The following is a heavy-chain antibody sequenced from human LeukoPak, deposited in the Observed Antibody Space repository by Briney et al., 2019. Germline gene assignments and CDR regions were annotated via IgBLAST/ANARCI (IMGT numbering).Heavy chain of an antibody. Sequence: PSETLSLTCTVSGGSISYYYWSWIRQSPGKGREWIGYIYYSGTTNYNPSLKSRVTISVDTSKNQFSLKLSSVTAADTAVYYCARHRSTWGFFDCWGQGTLVTVSS. J-gene: IGHJ4*02. CDR2: IYYSGTT. D-gene: IGHD7-27*01. CDR3: ARHRSTWGFFDC. CDR1: GGSISYYY. V-gene: IGHV4-59*08.